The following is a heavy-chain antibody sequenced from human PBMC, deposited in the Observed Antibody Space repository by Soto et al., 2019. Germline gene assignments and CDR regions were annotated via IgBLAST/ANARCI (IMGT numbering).Heavy chain of an antibody. Sequence: EVQLVESGGGLVQPGGSLRLSCAASGFTFSSYWMHWVRQVPGKGLVWVSRIHNDERSTAYADSVKGRFTISRDNAKNTLYLQMNSLRAEDTAVYYCARGISGSYYKDFYYGMDVWGQGTTITVSS. CDR3: ARGISGSYYKDFYYGMDV. V-gene: IGHV3-74*01. CDR2: IHNDERST. D-gene: IGHD3-10*01. CDR1: GFTFSSYW. J-gene: IGHJ6*02.